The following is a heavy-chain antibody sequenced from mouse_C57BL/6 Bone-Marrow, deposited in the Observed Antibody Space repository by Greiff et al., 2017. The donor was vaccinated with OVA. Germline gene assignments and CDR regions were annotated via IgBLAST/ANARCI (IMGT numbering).Heavy chain of an antibody. V-gene: IGHV5-17*01. CDR1: GFTFSDYG. CDR2: ISSGSSTI. CDR3: ARSQLGWYFDV. Sequence: EVQRVESGGGLVKPGGSLKLSCAASGFTFSDYGMHWVRQAPEKGLEWVAYISSGSSTIYYADTVKGRFTISRDNAKNTLFLQMTSLRSEDTAMYYCARSQLGWYFDVWGTGTTVTVSS. J-gene: IGHJ1*03. D-gene: IGHD4-1*02.